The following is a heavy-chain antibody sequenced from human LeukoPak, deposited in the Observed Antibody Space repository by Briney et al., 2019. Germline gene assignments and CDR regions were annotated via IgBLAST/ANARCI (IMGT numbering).Heavy chain of an antibody. J-gene: IGHJ4*02. Sequence: PGESLRLSCAASGLAFSSYAMSWVRQAPGKGLEWVSTISVASNTFYEDSVKGRFTISRDNSRNPVYLQMTRLRADDTAVYYCADYGVSGVRDNFYWGQGTLVTVSS. CDR3: ADYGVSGVRDNFY. D-gene: IGHD3-3*01. V-gene: IGHV3-23*01. CDR2: ISVASNT. CDR1: GLAFSSYA.